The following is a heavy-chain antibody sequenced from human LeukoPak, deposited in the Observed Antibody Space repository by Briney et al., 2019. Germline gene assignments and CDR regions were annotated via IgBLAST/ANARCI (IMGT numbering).Heavy chain of an antibody. Sequence: GGSLRLSCAASGFTFSSYTMNWVRQAPGKGLEWISYISSSRSTIYYTDSVKGRFTISRDNAKNSLYLQMSNLRAEDTAVYFCARGGGLDVWGQGATVTVSS. D-gene: IGHD3-16*01. V-gene: IGHV3-48*01. CDR1: GFTFSSYT. CDR2: ISSSRSTI. CDR3: ARGGGLDV. J-gene: IGHJ6*02.